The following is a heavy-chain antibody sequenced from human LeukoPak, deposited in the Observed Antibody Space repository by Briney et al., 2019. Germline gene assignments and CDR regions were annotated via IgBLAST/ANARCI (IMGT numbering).Heavy chain of an antibody. CDR1: GGSFSGYY. CDR3: ARGVSIAVAANPFDY. Sequence: SETLSLACAVYGGSFSGYYWSWIRQSPGKGLEWIGEINHSGSTNYNPSLKSRVTISVDTSKNQFSLKLSSVTAADTAVYYCARGVSIAVAANPFDYWGQGTLVTVSS. CDR2: INHSGST. J-gene: IGHJ4*02. D-gene: IGHD6-19*01. V-gene: IGHV4-34*01.